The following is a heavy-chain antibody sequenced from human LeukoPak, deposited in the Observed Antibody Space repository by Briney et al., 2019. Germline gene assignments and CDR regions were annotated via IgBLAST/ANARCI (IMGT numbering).Heavy chain of an antibody. J-gene: IGHJ5*02. CDR2: IYHSGST. CDR3: ARDPRRGIAMVRGVIKHPTGWFDP. D-gene: IGHD3-10*01. CDR1: GYSISSGYY. Sequence: SETLSLTCAVSGYSISSGYYWGWIRQPPGKGLEWIGSIYHSGSTYYNPSLKSRVTIPVDTSKNQFSLKLSSVTAADTAVYYCARDPRRGIAMVRGVIKHPTGWFDPWGQGTLVTVSS. V-gene: IGHV4-38-2*02.